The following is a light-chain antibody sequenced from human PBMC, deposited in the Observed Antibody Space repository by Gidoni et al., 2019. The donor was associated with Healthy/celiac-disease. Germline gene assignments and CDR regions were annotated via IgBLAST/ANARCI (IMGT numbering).Light chain of an antibody. CDR1: SSDVGGYNY. J-gene: IGLJ1*01. CDR3: SSYTSSSTLGV. V-gene: IGLV2-14*01. Sequence: QSALTQPASVSGSPGKSITISCTGTSSDVGGYNYVSWYQQHPGKAPKLMIYDVSNRPSGVSNRFSGSKSGNTASLTISGLQAEDEAEYYCSSYTSSSTLGVFGTGTKVTVL. CDR2: DVS.